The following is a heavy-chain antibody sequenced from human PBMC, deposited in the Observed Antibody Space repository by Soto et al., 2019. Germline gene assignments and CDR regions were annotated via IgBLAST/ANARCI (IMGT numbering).Heavy chain of an antibody. D-gene: IGHD2-2*01. Sequence: QVQLVQSGAEVKKPGASVKVSCKASGYTFTGYYMHWVRQAPGQGLEWMGWINPNSGGTNYAQKFQGWVTMTRDTSISTAYMELSRLRSDDTAVYYCARGTTVTPYPNYYYYGMDVWGQGPTVTVSS. CDR1: GYTFTGYY. V-gene: IGHV1-2*04. CDR3: ARGTTVTPYPNYYYYGMDV. CDR2: INPNSGGT. J-gene: IGHJ6*02.